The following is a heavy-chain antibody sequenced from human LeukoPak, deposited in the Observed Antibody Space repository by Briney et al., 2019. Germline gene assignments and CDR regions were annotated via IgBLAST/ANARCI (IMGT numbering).Heavy chain of an antibody. CDR1: GFTFSSYS. J-gene: IGHJ4*02. Sequence: PGRSLRLSCAASGFTFSSYSMNWVRQAPGKGLEWVSSISSSSSYIYYADSVKGRFTISRDNAKNSLYLQMNSLRAEDTAVYYCARGVLRAVTTLYYFDYWGQGTLVTVSS. D-gene: IGHD4-17*01. CDR3: ARGVLRAVTTLYYFDY. V-gene: IGHV3-21*01. CDR2: ISSSSSYI.